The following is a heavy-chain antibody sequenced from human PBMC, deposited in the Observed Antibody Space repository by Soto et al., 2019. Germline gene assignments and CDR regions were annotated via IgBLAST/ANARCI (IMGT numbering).Heavy chain of an antibody. D-gene: IGHD3-22*01. CDR2: IYYSGST. J-gene: IGHJ4*02. CDR1: GGSISSYY. V-gene: IGHV4-59*08. CDR3: ARWHYDDSSGKFDY. Sequence: PSETLSLTCTVSGGSISSYYWSWIRQPPGKGLEWIGYIYYSGSTNYNPSLKSRVTISVDTSKNQFSLKLSSVTAADTAVYYCARWHYDDSSGKFDYWGQGTLVTVSS.